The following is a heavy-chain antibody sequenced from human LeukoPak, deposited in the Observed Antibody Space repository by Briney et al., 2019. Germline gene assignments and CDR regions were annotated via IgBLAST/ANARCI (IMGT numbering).Heavy chain of an antibody. CDR1: GGTFSTYA. V-gene: IGHV1-69*13. Sequence: VASVKVSCKASGGTFSTYAISWVRQAPGQGLEWMGGIIPIFGTANYEQKFQGRVTITADESTSTAYMELSSLRSEDTAVYYCARGGAVAGSNAWFDPWGQGTLVTVSS. D-gene: IGHD6-19*01. J-gene: IGHJ5*02. CDR3: ARGGAVAGSNAWFDP. CDR2: IIPIFGTA.